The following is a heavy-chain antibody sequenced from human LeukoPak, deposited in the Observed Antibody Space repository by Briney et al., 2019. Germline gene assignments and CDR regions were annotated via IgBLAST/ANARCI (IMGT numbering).Heavy chain of an antibody. CDR1: GGSISVTPYY. CDR3: ARHVVNSGWSSPDY. J-gene: IGHJ4*02. V-gene: IGHV4-39*01. Sequence: PSETLSLTCAVSGGSISVTPYYWGWIRQPPGKGLEWIGSIYYSGSTYYNPSLQSRVTISKDTSRNQVSLTLSSVTAADTAVYYCARHVVNSGWSSPDYWGQGTLVTVSS. D-gene: IGHD6-19*01. CDR2: IYYSGST.